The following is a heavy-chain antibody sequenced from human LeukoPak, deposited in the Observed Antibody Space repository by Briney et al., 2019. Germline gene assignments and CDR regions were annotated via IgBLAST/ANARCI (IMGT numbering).Heavy chain of an antibody. D-gene: IGHD3-10*01. Sequence: SETLSLTCAVYGGSFSGYYWSWIRQPPGKGLEWIGEINHSGSTNYNPSLKSRVTISVDTSKNQFSLKLSSVTAADTAVHYCARGHSITMVRGVINWFDPWGQGTLVTVSS. J-gene: IGHJ5*02. V-gene: IGHV4-34*01. CDR2: INHSGST. CDR3: ARGHSITMVRGVINWFDP. CDR1: GGSFSGYY.